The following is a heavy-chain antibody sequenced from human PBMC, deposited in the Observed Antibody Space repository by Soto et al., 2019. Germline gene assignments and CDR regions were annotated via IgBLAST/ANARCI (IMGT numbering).Heavy chain of an antibody. CDR2: INDSGST. V-gene: IGHV4-34*01. CDR3: ARRVRGVNGGFES. Sequence: PSETLSLTCAVYGGSFSGYYWSWIRQPPGKGLEWIGEINDSGSTNYDPSLKSRVTMSVDRSKTQFSLKLSSVTAADTAVYYWARRVRGVNGGFESWGKGKMVTV. CDR1: GGSFSGYY. J-gene: IGHJ3*02. D-gene: IGHD3-10*01.